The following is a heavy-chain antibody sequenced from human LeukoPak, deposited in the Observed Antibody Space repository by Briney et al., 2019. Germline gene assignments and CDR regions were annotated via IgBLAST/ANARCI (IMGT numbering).Heavy chain of an antibody. CDR2: IHYTGST. CDR1: GGSINSYY. V-gene: IGHV4-59*08. J-gene: IGHJ4*02. D-gene: IGHD4-17*01. Sequence: SETLSLTCTVSGGSINSYYWSWIRQPPGKGLECIGYIHYTGSTNYNPSLKSRVTISVDTSKSQFSLKLSSVTAADTAVYYCARHTADYGDYVVRGPPDKYYFDYWGQGTLVTVSS. CDR3: ARHTADYGDYVVRGPPDKYYFDY.